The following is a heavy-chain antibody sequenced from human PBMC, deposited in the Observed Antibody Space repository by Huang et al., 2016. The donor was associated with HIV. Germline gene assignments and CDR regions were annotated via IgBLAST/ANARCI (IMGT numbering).Heavy chain of an antibody. CDR1: AFTFRSYA. Sequence: EMQLLESGGGLVQPGGSLRLSCAASAFTFRSYAMTWVRQAPGKGLEWVLSTSGSGGNTYCADSVKGRFTISRDNSKNPLYLQMNSLRAEDTAVYYCATVASGYDFSARGSDWFDPWGQGTLVSVSS. J-gene: IGHJ5*02. CDR3: ATVASGYDFSARGSDWFDP. CDR2: TSGSGGNT. D-gene: IGHD5-12*01. V-gene: IGHV3-23*01.